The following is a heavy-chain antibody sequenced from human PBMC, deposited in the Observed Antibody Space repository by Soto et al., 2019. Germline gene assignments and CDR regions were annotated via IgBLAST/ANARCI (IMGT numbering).Heavy chain of an antibody. J-gene: IGHJ5*02. CDR1: GFSLSTSGAA. Sequence: QINLIESGPTLVKPTQTLTLTCTFSGFSLSTSGAAVGWVRQPPGRALEWLALIYWDGDKRYNASLGNRLTITKDTSMNQVVLTLTNVDPACTSTYYCAHRETMTIFGLIIDNGIWFDPWGQGTRVIVSS. CDR2: IYWDGDK. V-gene: IGHV2-5*02. D-gene: IGHD3-3*01. CDR3: AHRETMTIFGLIIDNGIWFDP.